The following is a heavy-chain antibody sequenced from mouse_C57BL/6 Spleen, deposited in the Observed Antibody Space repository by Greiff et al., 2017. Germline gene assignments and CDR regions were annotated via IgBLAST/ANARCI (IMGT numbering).Heavy chain of an antibody. J-gene: IGHJ3*01. CDR3: ARGGYYDGFAY. Sequence: QVQLQQPGAELVKPGASVKLSCKASGYTFTSYWMQWVKQRPGQGLEWIGEIDPSDSYTNYNQKFKGKATLTVDTSSSTAYMQLSSLPSEDSAVYYCARGGYYDGFAYWGQGTLVTVSA. D-gene: IGHD1-1*01. V-gene: IGHV1-50*01. CDR1: GYTFTSYW. CDR2: IDPSDSYT.